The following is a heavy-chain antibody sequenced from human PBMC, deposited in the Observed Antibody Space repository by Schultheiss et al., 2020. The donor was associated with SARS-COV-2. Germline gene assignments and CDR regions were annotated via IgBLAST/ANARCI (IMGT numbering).Heavy chain of an antibody. CDR2: IGSPGDT. V-gene: IGHV3-13*04. CDR3: ARALMVRGVTSYYYMDV. Sequence: GGSLRLSCAASGFTFSSSDMHWVRQATGKGLEWVSAIGSPGDTYYQGSVKGRFTISRENAKNSLYLQMNTLRAEDTALYYCARALMVRGVTSYYYMDVWGKGTTVTVSS. D-gene: IGHD3-10*01. CDR1: GFTFSSSD. J-gene: IGHJ6*03.